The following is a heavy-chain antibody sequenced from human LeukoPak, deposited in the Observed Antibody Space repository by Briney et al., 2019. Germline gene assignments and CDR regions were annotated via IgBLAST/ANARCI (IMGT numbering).Heavy chain of an antibody. CDR3: AKDLMAVVYADY. J-gene: IGHJ4*02. D-gene: IGHD2-15*01. CDR2: ISGSGGST. CDR1: GFTFSSYG. V-gene: IGHV3-23*01. Sequence: GGSLRLSCAASGFTFSSYGMHWVRQAPGKGLEWVSAISGSGGSTYYADSVKGRFTISRDNSKNTLYLQMNSLRAEDTAVYYCAKDLMAVVYADYWGQGTLVTVSS.